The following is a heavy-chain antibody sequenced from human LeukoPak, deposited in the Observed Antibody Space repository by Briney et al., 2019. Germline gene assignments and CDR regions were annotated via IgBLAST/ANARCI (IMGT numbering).Heavy chain of an antibody. CDR3: ARGQLKYVYVWGSYRYDYFDY. CDR2: INHSGST. CDR1: GGSFSGYY. D-gene: IGHD3-16*02. V-gene: IGHV4-34*01. Sequence: SETLSLTCAVYGGSFSGYYWSWIRQPPGKGLEWIGEINHSGSTNYNPSLKSRVTISVDTSKNQFSLKLSSVTAADTAVYYCARGQLKYVYVWGSYRYDYFDYWGQGTLVTVSS. J-gene: IGHJ4*02.